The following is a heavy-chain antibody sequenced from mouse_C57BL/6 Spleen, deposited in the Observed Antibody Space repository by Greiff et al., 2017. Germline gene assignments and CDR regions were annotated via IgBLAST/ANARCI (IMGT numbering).Heavy chain of an antibody. CDR3: ARHEEGDYDEGWYFDV. J-gene: IGHJ1*03. Sequence: VHVQPSGAELVKPGASVKLSCQASGYNFTEYTIQRVKQRSGQGLEWIGWVYPGSGSIEYNEKFKDKATLAAEQSSSTVYMVFSRLTSEDSAVYFCARHEEGDYDEGWYFDVWGTGTTVTVSS. D-gene: IGHD2-4*01. CDR2: VYPGSGSI. V-gene: IGHV1-62-2*01. CDR1: GYNFTEYT.